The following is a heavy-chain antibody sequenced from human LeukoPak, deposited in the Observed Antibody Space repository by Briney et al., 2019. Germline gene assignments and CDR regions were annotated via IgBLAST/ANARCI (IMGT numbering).Heavy chain of an antibody. Sequence: SETLSLTCTVSGGSISSGSYYWSWIRQPAGKGLEWIGRIYTSGSTNYNPSLKSRVTISVDTSKNQFSLKLSSVTAADTAAYYCARWWLVGSFDIWGQGTMVTVSS. CDR2: IYTSGST. CDR3: ARWWLVGSFDI. D-gene: IGHD6-19*01. V-gene: IGHV4-61*02. J-gene: IGHJ3*02. CDR1: GGSISSGSYY.